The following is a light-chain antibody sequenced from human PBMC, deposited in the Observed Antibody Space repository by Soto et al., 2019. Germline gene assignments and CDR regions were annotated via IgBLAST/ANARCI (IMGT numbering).Light chain of an antibody. CDR1: HSISTN. V-gene: IGKV3-15*01. CDR2: GAS. Sequence: EIIMTQSPATLSVSPGEGATLSCRTSHSISTNLAWYQHKRGQSPRLLVYGASTRATGVPARFSGSGSGAEFTLSISSLQSEDFAVYYCQQYNSWPTFGGGTQVDIK. J-gene: IGKJ4*01. CDR3: QQYNSWPT.